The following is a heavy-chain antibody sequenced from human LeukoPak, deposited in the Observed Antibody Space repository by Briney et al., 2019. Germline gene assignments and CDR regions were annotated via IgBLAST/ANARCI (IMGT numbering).Heavy chain of an antibody. Sequence: GRSLRLSCAASGFXFSSYAIHWVRQAPGKGLEWVAAISFDGSREYYADSVKGRITISRDNSKNTLNLQMNSLRAEDTAVYYCARDIRGVAAGARLDYWGQGTLVTVSS. CDR1: GFXFSSYA. CDR2: ISFDGSRE. CDR3: ARDIRGVAAGARLDY. D-gene: IGHD2-15*01. J-gene: IGHJ4*02. V-gene: IGHV3-33*05.